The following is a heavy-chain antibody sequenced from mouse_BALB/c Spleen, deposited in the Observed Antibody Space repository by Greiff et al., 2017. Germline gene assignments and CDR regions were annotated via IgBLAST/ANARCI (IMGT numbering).Heavy chain of an antibody. J-gene: IGHJ4*01. Sequence: QVQLKESGPGLVAPSQSLSITCTVSGFSLTGYGVNWVRQPPGKGLEWLGMIWGDGSTDYNSALKSRLSISKDNSKSQVFLKMNRLQTDDTARYYCARGHAYYGSSMDYWGQGTSVTVSS. D-gene: IGHD1-1*01. CDR2: IWGDGST. CDR3: ARGHAYYGSSMDY. CDR1: GFSLTGYG. V-gene: IGHV2-6-7*01.